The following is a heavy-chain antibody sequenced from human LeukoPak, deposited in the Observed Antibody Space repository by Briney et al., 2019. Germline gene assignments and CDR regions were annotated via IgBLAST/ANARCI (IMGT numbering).Heavy chain of an antibody. CDR2: INHSGST. V-gene: IGHV4-34*01. CDR3: AREPQSIAAAGTVYYMDV. D-gene: IGHD6-13*01. CDR1: GGSYSGYY. Sequence: SETLSLTCAVYGGSYSGYYWSWIRQPPGKGLEWIGEINHSGSTNYNPSLKSRVTISVDTSKNQFSLKLSSVTAADTAVYYCAREPQSIAAAGTVYYMDVWGKGTTVTVSS. J-gene: IGHJ6*03.